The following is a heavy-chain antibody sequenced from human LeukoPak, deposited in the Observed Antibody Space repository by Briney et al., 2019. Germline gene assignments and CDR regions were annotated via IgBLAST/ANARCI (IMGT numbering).Heavy chain of an antibody. J-gene: IGHJ4*02. CDR2: VRNDGSDK. CDR1: GFIFSDYG. Sequence: GGSLRLSCAASGFIFSDYGMHWVRQAPGKGLEWVTLVRNDGSDKYYADSVKGRFTISRDNSKSTLYLQVNSLRPEDTAVYYCAKHYYGSGSQKYYFDYWGQGTLATVSS. V-gene: IGHV3-30*02. CDR3: AKHYYGSGSQKYYFDY. D-gene: IGHD3-10*01.